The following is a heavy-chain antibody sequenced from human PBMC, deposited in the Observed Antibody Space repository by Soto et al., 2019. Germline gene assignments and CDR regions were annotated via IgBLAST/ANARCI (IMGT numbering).Heavy chain of an antibody. V-gene: IGHV1-2*04. CDR1: GYTFTGYY. Sequence: GASVKVSCKASGYTFTGYYMHWVRQAPGQGLEWMGWINPNSGGTNYAQKFQGWVTMTRDTSISTAYMELSRLRSDDTAVYYCARMKIRFLEWLPGRDEYYGMDVWGQGTTVTVSS. J-gene: IGHJ6*02. D-gene: IGHD3-3*01. CDR3: ARMKIRFLEWLPGRDEYYGMDV. CDR2: INPNSGGT.